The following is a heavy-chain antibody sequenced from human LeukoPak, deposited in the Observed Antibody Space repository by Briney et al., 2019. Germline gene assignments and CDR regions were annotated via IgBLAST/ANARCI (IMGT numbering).Heavy chain of an antibody. CDR3: AASFHSISDY. Sequence: GGSLRLSCAASGFTFSSYGMSWVRQAPGKGLEWVSAISGSGGSTYYADSVKGRFTISRDNAKNSLYLQMNSLRAEDTALYYCAASFHSISDYWGQGTLVTVSS. CDR1: GFTFSSYG. D-gene: IGHD6-13*01. CDR2: ISGSGGST. V-gene: IGHV3-23*01. J-gene: IGHJ4*02.